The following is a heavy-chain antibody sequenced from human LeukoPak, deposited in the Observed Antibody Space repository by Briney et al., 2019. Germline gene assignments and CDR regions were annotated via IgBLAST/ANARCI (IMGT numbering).Heavy chain of an antibody. CDR3: ARDYDILTGYFRGGFDY. CDR2: ITSSSSDT. CDR1: GFTFSDYY. D-gene: IGHD3-9*01. Sequence: GGALRLSPAASGFTFSDYYMSWIRQAPGKGLEWISYITSSSSDTNYADSVKGRFTISRDNAKKSLYLQMNSLRAEDTAVYYCARDYDILTGYFRGGFDYWGQGTLVTVSS. V-gene: IGHV3-11*05. J-gene: IGHJ4*02.